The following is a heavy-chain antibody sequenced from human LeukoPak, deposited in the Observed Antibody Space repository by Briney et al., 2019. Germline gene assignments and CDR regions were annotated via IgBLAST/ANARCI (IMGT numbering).Heavy chain of an antibody. CDR1: GFTFSRYS. Sequence: GGSLRLSCAASGFTFSRYSMSWVRQAPGKGLEWVSSISGDSNYIYYADSVEGRFTISRDNAKNSLYLQMNSLRAEDTAVYYCARDLVLLWFGEFPMYFGYWGQGTLVTVSS. V-gene: IGHV3-21*01. D-gene: IGHD3-10*01. CDR3: ARDLVLLWFGEFPMYFGY. CDR2: ISGDSNYI. J-gene: IGHJ4*02.